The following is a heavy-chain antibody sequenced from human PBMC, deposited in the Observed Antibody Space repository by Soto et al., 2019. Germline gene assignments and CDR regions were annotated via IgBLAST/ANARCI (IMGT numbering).Heavy chain of an antibody. J-gene: IGHJ5*02. V-gene: IGHV3-11*01. CDR3: ARVKFVAARRLLRFDP. D-gene: IGHD6-6*01. CDR1: GFTFSDYY. Sequence: PGGSLRLSCAASGFTFSDYYMSWIRQAPGKGLEWVSYISSSGSTIYYADSVKGRFTISRDNAKNSLYLQMNSLRAEDTAVYYCARVKFVAARRLLRFDPWGQGTLVTVSS. CDR2: ISSSGSTI.